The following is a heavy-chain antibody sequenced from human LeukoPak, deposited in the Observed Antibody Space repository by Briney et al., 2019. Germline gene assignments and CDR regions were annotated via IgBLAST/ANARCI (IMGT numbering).Heavy chain of an antibody. Sequence: GGSLRLSCAASGFTFSGYAMHWVRQASGKGLEWVGRIRSKANSYATAYAASVKGRFTISRDDSKNTSYLQMNSLKTEDTAVYYCTREYSSGWYFFQHWGQGTLVTVSS. J-gene: IGHJ1*01. D-gene: IGHD6-19*01. V-gene: IGHV3-73*01. CDR2: IRSKANSYAT. CDR3: TREYSSGWYFFQH. CDR1: GFTFSGYA.